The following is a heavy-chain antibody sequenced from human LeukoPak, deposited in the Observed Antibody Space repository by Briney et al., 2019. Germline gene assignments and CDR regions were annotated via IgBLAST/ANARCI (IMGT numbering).Heavy chain of an antibody. CDR2: IHHSGST. CDR3: ARGEDCGSGCYSGYYYYYMDV. Sequence: PSETLSLTCAVSGYSINSGHYWGWIRQPPGKGLEWIGSIHHSGSTYYNPSLKSRVTIPVDTSKNQFSLKLSSVTAADTAVYYCARGEDCGSGCYSGYYYYYMDVWGKGTTVTVSS. V-gene: IGHV4-38-2*01. D-gene: IGHD2-21*01. CDR1: GYSINSGHY. J-gene: IGHJ6*03.